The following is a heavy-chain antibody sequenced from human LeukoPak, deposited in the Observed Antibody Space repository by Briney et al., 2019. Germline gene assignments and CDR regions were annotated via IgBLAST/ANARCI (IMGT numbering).Heavy chain of an antibody. V-gene: IGHV3-23*01. CDR2: ISGSGGST. CDR1: GFTFSSYA. Sequence: GGSLRLSCAASGFTFSSYAMSWVRQAPGKGLEWVSDISGSGGSTYYADSVKGRFTISRDNTKNTLYLQMNSLRAEDTAVYYCANSKAIRFFYYYYMVVCGKGTTVTVSS. CDR3: ANSKAIRFFYYYYMVV. J-gene: IGHJ6*03. D-gene: IGHD3-3*01.